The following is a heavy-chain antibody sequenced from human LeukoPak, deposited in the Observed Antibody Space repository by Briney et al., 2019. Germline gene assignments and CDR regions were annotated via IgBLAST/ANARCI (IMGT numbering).Heavy chain of an antibody. CDR3: ARRGRGPPTMVRGVITYYYGMDV. CDR2: INHSGST. D-gene: IGHD3-10*01. CDR1: GGSFSGYY. V-gene: IGHV4-34*01. Sequence: SETLSLTCAVYGGSFSGYYWSWIRQPPGKGLEWIGEINHSGSTNYNPSLKSRVTISVDTSKNQFSLKLSSVTAADTAVYYCARRGRGPPTMVRGVITYYYGMDVWGKGTTVTASS. J-gene: IGHJ6*04.